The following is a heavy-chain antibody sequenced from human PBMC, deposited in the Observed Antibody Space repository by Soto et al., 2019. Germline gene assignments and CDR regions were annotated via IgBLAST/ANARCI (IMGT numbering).Heavy chain of an antibody. CDR2: TYYTGNT. CDR1: GASITRGGYY. Sequence: SETLSLTCTVSGASITRGGYYWTWVRQLPGRGLEWIGYTYYTGNTNYNPSLKSRLAISVDTSKNQFSLRLSSVTAADTALYYCVRDTTRIRGMDVWGPGTTVTVS. D-gene: IGHD1-26*01. V-gene: IGHV4-31*03. CDR3: VRDTTRIRGMDV. J-gene: IGHJ6*02.